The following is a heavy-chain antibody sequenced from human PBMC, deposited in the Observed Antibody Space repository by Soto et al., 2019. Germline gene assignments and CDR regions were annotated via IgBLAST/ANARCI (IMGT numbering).Heavy chain of an antibody. CDR3: AKDAVSRDGVCLAHV. V-gene: IGHV1-69*01. J-gene: IGHJ4*02. CDR2: IIPVFQTA. D-gene: IGHD2-21*02. Sequence: QEQLVQSGAEVKKPGSSVKVSCKASGGLFSSYPISWVRQVPGQGLEWMGGIIPVFQTAYYTQRFQGRVTITADEATNTAYMELSSLRSEDTAIYYCAKDAVSRDGVCLAHVWGQGTVVTVSS. CDR1: GGLFSSYP.